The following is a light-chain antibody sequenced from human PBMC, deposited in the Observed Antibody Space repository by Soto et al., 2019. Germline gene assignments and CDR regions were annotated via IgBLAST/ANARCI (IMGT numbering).Light chain of an antibody. CDR3: QQYGSSPS. CDR2: DTS. Sequence: EIVLTQSPGTLSLSPGERATLSCRASQSVTSNYLAWYQQKPGQAPGLLIYDTSTRASGVPDRFSGSGSGTDFTLTISRLEPEDFAVYYCQQYGSSPSFGGGTKVEIK. V-gene: IGKV3-20*01. J-gene: IGKJ4*01. CDR1: QSVTSNY.